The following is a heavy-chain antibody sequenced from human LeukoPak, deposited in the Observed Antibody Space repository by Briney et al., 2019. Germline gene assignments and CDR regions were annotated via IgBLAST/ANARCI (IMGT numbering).Heavy chain of an antibody. V-gene: IGHV1-46*01. CDR3: ARDLEVPGYCSSTSCPGDAFDI. CDR2: INPSGGST. D-gene: IGHD2-2*01. J-gene: IGHJ3*02. CDR1: GYTFTSYY. Sequence: ASVKVSCKASGYTFTSYYMHWVRQAPGQGLEWMGIINPSGGSTSYAQKFQGRVTMTRDTSTSTVYMELSSLRSEDTAVYYCARDLEVPGYCSSTSCPGDAFDIWGQGTMVTVSS.